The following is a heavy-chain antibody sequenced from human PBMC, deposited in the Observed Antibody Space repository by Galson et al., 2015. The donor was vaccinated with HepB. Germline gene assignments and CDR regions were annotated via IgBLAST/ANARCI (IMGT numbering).Heavy chain of an antibody. V-gene: IGHV1-3*01. CDR1: GYTFANHV. CDR3: ARETFYYDSSGYPSPSYFDY. D-gene: IGHD3-22*01. CDR2: INAGNSNT. Sequence: SVKVSCKASGYTFANHVIHWLRQAPGQRLEWMGWINAGNSNTKYAQKFQGRVTFTRDTSAYTAHMELSSLRSEDTAVYYCARETFYYDSSGYPSPSYFDYWGQGTLVTVSS. J-gene: IGHJ4*02.